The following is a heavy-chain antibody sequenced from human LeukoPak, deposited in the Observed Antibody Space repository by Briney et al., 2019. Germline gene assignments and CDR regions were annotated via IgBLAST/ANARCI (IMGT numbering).Heavy chain of an antibody. V-gene: IGHV3-9*01. J-gene: IGHJ5*02. Sequence: GGSLRLSCAASGFIFDDYAMHWVRQAPGKGLECVSGISWNSGSIGYADSVKGRFTISRDNAKNSLYLQMNSLRAEDTALYYCAKGLQLVPAGNWFDPWGQGTLVTVSS. CDR3: AKGLQLVPAGNWFDP. D-gene: IGHD6-13*01. CDR2: ISWNSGSI. CDR1: GFIFDDYA.